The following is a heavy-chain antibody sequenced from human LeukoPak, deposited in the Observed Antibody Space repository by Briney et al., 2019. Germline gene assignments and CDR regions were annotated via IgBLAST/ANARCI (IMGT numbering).Heavy chain of an antibody. CDR3: ARGSFYDNVWGIQRASGEYFQN. J-gene: IGHJ1*01. V-gene: IGHV1-69*04. CDR1: AGTFRSFA. CDR2: VIPSLSIT. D-gene: IGHD3-16*01. Sequence: ASVKVSCKASAGTFRSFAISWVRQAPGQGLEWVGRVIPSLSITNYAQKFQGRVTVIADKSTNTVYMELSSLTSEDTAVYYCARGSFYDNVWGIQRASGEYFQNWGQGTLVIVSS.